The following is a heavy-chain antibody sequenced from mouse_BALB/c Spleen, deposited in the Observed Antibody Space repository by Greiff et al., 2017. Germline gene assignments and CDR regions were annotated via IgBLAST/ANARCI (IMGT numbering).Heavy chain of an antibody. V-gene: IGHV3-2*02. CDR3: ARRDYGYTNYYAMDY. J-gene: IGHJ4*01. D-gene: IGHD2-2*01. CDR2: ISYSGST. Sequence: EVKLMESGPGLVKPSQSLSLTCTVTGYSITSDYAWNWIRQFPGNKLEWMGYISYSGSTSYNPSLKSRISITRDTSKNQFFLQLNSVTTEDTATYYCARRDYGYTNYYAMDYWGQGTSVTVSS. CDR1: GYSITSDYA.